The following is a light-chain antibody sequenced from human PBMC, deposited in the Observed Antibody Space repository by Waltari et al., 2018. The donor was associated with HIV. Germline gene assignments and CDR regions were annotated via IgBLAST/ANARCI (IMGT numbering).Light chain of an antibody. J-gene: IGLJ3*02. CDR1: SPNIGNNY. Sequence: QSLLTPPPSVSAAPGQKVTISCPGSSPNIGNNYVSWSQPLPGTAPIHLIYDNDKRPSGIPDRFSGSKSGTSATLDITGLQTGDEADYYCGTWDTSLNTWVFGGGAKLTVL. CDR3: GTWDTSLNTWV. CDR2: DND. V-gene: IGLV1-51*01.